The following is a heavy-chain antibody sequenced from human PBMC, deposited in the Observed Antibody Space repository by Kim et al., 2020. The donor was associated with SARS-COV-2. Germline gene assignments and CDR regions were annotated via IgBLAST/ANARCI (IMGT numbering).Heavy chain of an antibody. V-gene: IGHV1-46*01. Sequence: AQKFQGRVTMTRDTSTSTVYMELSSLRSEDTAVYYCARGDYGGLDDAFDIWGQGTMVTVSS. CDR3: ARGDYGGLDDAFDI. D-gene: IGHD4-17*01. J-gene: IGHJ3*02.